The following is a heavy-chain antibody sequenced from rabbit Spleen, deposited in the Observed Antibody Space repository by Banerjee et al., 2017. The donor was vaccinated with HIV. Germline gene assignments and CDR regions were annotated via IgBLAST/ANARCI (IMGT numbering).Heavy chain of an antibody. Sequence: QSLEESGGDLVKPGASLTLTCTASGVSFSANSYMCWVRQAPGKGLEWIACIDTGSSSFTYFAHWAKGRFTISKASSITVTLQMTSLTAADTATYFCARDTGTSFSTYGMDLWGPGTLVTVS. CDR1: GVSFSANSY. CDR3: ARDTGTSFSTYGMDL. V-gene: IGHV1S40*01. J-gene: IGHJ6*01. CDR2: IDTGSSSFT. D-gene: IGHD8-1*01.